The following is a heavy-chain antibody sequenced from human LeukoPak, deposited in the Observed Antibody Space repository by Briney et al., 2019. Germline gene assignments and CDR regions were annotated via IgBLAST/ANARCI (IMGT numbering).Heavy chain of an antibody. J-gene: IGHJ6*03. D-gene: IGHD2-2*01. CDR1: GFTFSSYS. CDR3: ARDDIVVVPAAQGDYYYYMDV. Sequence: GGSLRLSCAASGFTFSSYSMNWVRQAPGKGLEWVSSISSSSSYIYYADPVKGRFTISRDNAKNSLYLQMNSLRAEDTAVYYCARDDIVVVPAAQGDYYYYMDVWGKGTTVTVSS. CDR2: ISSSSSYI. V-gene: IGHV3-21*01.